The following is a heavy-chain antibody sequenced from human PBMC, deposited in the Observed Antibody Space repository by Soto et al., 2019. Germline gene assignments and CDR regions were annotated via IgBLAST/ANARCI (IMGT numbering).Heavy chain of an antibody. Sequence: ASVKVSCTASGYTFTSDGISWVRKAPGQGLEWMGWISAYNGNTNYAQKLQGRVTMTTDTSTSTAYMELRSLRSDDTAVYYCARGLPHSHLLTGYYTGYYYYYMDVWGKGTTVTVSS. V-gene: IGHV1-18*01. CDR2: ISAYNGNT. D-gene: IGHD3-9*01. J-gene: IGHJ6*03. CDR3: ARGLPHSHLLTGYYTGYYYYYMDV. CDR1: GYTFTSDG.